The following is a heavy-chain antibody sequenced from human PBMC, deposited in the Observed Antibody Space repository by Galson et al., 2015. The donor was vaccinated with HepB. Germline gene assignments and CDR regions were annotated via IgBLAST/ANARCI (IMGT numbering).Heavy chain of an antibody. J-gene: IGHJ4*02. Sequence: SVKVSCKASGGTFGSYAISWVRQAPGQGLEWMGGIIPIFGKANYAQKFQGRVTITSDESTSTAYMELSSLRSEDTAVYYCARGYGSGYYYNDFWGQGTLVTVSS. CDR1: GGTFGSYA. CDR3: ARGYGSGYYYNDF. V-gene: IGHV1-69*13. CDR2: IIPIFGKA. D-gene: IGHD3-10*01.